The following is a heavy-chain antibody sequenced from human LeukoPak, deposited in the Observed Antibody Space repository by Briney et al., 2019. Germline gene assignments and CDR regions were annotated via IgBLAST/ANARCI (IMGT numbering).Heavy chain of an antibody. CDR1: GFTFNIYA. Sequence: GGSLRLSCAASGFTFNIYAMHWVRQAPGKGLEWVSGISWNSGSIGYADSVKGRFTISRDNAKNSLYLQMNSLRAEDMALYYCAKSAGHSSSWYFDHWGQGTLVTVSS. V-gene: IGHV3-9*03. CDR3: AKSAGHSSSWYFDH. J-gene: IGHJ4*02. D-gene: IGHD6-13*01. CDR2: ISWNSGSI.